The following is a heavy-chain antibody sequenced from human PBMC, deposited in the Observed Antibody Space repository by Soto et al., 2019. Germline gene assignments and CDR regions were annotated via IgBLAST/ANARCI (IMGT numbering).Heavy chain of an antibody. CDR3: AKGVPGIAVAGTGYFQH. D-gene: IGHD6-19*01. Sequence: SLRLSCAASGFTFSSCAMGWVRQAPGKGLEWVSGISGSGDSTYYADSVKGRFTISRDNSKNTLYLQMNSLRAGDTAVYYCAKGVPGIAVAGTGYFQHWGQGTLVTVSS. V-gene: IGHV3-23*01. CDR1: GFTFSSCA. J-gene: IGHJ1*01. CDR2: ISGSGDST.